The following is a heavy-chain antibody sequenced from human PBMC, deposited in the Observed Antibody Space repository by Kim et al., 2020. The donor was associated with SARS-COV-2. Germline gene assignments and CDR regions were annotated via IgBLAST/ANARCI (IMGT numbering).Heavy chain of an antibody. CDR2: ISGDGGST. J-gene: IGHJ6*02. D-gene: IGHD6-19*01. CDR3: AKDTPRIAVAGSYYYYGMDV. V-gene: IGHV3-43*02. Sequence: GGSLRLSCAASGFTFDDYAMHWVRQAPGKGLEWVSLISGDGGSTYYADSVKGRFTISRDNSKNSLYLQMNSLRTEDTALYYCAKDTPRIAVAGSYYYYGMDVWGQGTTVTVSS. CDR1: GFTFDDYA.